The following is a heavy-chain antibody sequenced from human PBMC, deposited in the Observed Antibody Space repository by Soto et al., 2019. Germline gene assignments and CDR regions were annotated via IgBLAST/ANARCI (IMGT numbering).Heavy chain of an antibody. V-gene: IGHV1-2*06. D-gene: IGHD2-8*01. Sequence: QVQLVQSGAEVKKPGASVKVSCKASGYSFTDYHIHWLRQAPGQGLEWLGRINPKRGGTSTAQKFQGGVTITTDTSISTASMELTRLTSDDTAIYYCARGDSTDCSNGVCSFFYNHDMDVWGQGTTVTVSS. CDR2: INPKRGGT. J-gene: IGHJ6*02. CDR1: GYSFTDYH. CDR3: ARGDSTDCSNGVCSFFYNHDMDV.